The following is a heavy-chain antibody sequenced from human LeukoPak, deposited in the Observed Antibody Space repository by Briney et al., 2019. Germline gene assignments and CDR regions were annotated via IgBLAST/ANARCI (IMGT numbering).Heavy chain of an antibody. Sequence: ASVKVSCKASGYTFTGYYIHWVRQAPGQGLEWVGWINPNSGGTNYAQKFQGGVTMTRDTSISTDYMELSRLRSDDTAVYYCARGRRDGYNSFDYWGQGTLVTVSS. J-gene: IGHJ4*02. V-gene: IGHV1-2*02. CDR3: ARGRRDGYNSFDY. CDR2: INPNSGGT. CDR1: GYTFTGYY. D-gene: IGHD5-24*01.